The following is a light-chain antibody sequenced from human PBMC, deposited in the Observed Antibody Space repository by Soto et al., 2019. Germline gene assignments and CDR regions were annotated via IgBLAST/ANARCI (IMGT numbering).Light chain of an antibody. J-gene: IGKJ4*01. CDR1: QGIRND. CDR3: LQHNSYPHT. V-gene: IGKV1-17*02. CDR2: AAS. Sequence: DIQMTQSPSSLSASVGERVTITCRASQGIRNDLHWYQQKPGEAPKRLIYAASSLQSGSPSRFSCYGSGRESCLTMSNLQPGGFVPYYCLQHNSYPHTIGGGNNV.